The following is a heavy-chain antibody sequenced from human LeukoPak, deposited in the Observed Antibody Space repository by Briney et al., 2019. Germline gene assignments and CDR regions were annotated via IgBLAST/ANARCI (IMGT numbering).Heavy chain of an antibody. CDR3: ATGDILTGYYVYFDY. J-gene: IGHJ4*02. Sequence: ASVKVSCEVSGYTLTELSMHWVRQAPGKGLEWMGGFDPEDGETIYAQKFQGRVTMTEDTSTDTAYMELSSLRSEDTAVYYCATGDILTGYYVYFDYWGQGTLVTVSS. CDR1: GYTLTELS. V-gene: IGHV1-24*01. CDR2: FDPEDGET. D-gene: IGHD3-9*01.